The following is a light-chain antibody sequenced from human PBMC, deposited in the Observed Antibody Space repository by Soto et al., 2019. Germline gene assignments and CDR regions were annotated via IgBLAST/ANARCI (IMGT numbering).Light chain of an antibody. CDR3: HQYGSSGT. CDR1: QSGSNNY. Sequence: EIVLTQSPGTLSLSPGERATLSCRASQSGSNNYLAWYQQKHGQAPRLLIYGASNRATGIPDRFSDSGSGTDFTLTISRLEPEDLAVYYCHQYGSSGTFGQGTKVEIK. CDR2: GAS. J-gene: IGKJ1*01. V-gene: IGKV3-20*01.